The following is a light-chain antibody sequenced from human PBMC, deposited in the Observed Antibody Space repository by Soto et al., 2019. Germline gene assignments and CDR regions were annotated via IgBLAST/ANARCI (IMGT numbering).Light chain of an antibody. J-gene: IGKJ5*01. V-gene: IGKV1-12*01. CDR1: QGIDNC. Sequence: FQMSQSPSSVSASVVDRVTIAGRASQGIDNCLAWYQQKPGKAPKLLIYDASRLQSGVPSRFSGGGSGTDFSLTISSLQPEDFATYYCQQAYSYPITFGQGTRLEIK. CDR3: QQAYSYPIT. CDR2: DAS.